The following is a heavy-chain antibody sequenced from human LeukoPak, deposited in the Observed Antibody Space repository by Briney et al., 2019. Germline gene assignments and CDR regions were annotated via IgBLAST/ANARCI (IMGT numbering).Heavy chain of an antibody. Sequence: PGGSLRLSCAASGFTFSSYWMSWVRQAPGKGLEWVANIKQDGSEKYYVDSVKGRFTISRDNAKNSLYLQMNSLRAEDTAVYYCARAWWDSSGWYWSEGLFGAFDIWGQGTMVTVSS. CDR2: IKQDGSEK. CDR1: GFTFSSYW. V-gene: IGHV3-7*01. CDR3: ARAWWDSSGWYWSEGLFGAFDI. D-gene: IGHD6-19*01. J-gene: IGHJ3*02.